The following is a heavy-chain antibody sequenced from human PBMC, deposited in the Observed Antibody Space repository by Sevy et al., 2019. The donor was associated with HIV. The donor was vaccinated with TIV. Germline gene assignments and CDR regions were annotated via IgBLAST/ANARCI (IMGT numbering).Heavy chain of an antibody. CDR3: AKESGIGGSQYRNFYGVDV. CDR2: MSYDGSHK. CDR1: GFTFSNYG. J-gene: IGHJ6*02. D-gene: IGHD2-15*01. Sequence: GGSLRLSCAASGFTFSNYGMHWVRQAPGKGLEWVAVMSYDGSHKYYADSVRGRFTVSRDNSKNTLDLQMNSLRAEDTAVYYCAKESGIGGSQYRNFYGVDVWGQGTTVTVSS. V-gene: IGHV3-30*18.